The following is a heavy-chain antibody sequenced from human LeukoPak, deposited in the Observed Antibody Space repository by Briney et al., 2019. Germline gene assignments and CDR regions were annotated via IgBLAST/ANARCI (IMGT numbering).Heavy chain of an antibody. CDR2: INPSGGST. V-gene: IGHV1-46*01. Sequence: ASVKVSCKASGYTFTTYYMHWVRQAPGQGLEWMGIINPSGGSTSYTQKFQGRVTMTRDTSTSIVYMELSSLRSEDTAVYYCARDKTRYFDYWGQGTPVTVSS. CDR1: GYTFTTYY. J-gene: IGHJ4*02. D-gene: IGHD1-14*01. CDR3: ARDKTRYFDY.